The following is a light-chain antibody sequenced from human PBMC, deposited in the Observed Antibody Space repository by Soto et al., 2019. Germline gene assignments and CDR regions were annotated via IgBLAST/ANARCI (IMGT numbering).Light chain of an antibody. CDR1: SSDVGGYHY. CDR3: CSYAGSYTFV. V-gene: IGLV2-11*01. J-gene: IGLJ1*01. CDR2: DVS. Sequence: QSVLTQPRSVSGSPGQSVTISCTGTSSDVGGYHYVSWYQQPPGKAPKLMIYDVSKRPSGVPDRFSGSKSGNTASLTISGLQAEDEADYYCCSYAGSYTFVFGTGTKVTVL.